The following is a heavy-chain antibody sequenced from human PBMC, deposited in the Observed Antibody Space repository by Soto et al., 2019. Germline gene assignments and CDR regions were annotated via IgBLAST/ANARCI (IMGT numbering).Heavy chain of an antibody. CDR3: ARERPDGARLDP. J-gene: IGHJ5*02. CDR1: SGSIRSGDYY. V-gene: IGHV4-30-4*01. Sequence: SETQSLTCTVSSGSIRSGDYYWCWLRQPPGKGLEWIGYIYHSGSTYYNPSLKSRVTISVDTSKNQFSLKLSSVTAADTAVYYCARERPDGARLDPWGQGTLVTVSS. CDR2: IYHSGST. D-gene: IGHD6-6*01.